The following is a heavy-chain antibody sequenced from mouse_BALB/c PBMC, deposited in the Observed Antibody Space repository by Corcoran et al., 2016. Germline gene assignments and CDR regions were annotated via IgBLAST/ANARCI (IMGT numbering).Heavy chain of an antibody. CDR1: GYTFTNYG. CDR2: INTYTGEP. Sequence: QIQLVQSGPELKKPGETVKISCKASGYTFTNYGMNWVKQAPGKGLKWMGWINTYTGEPTYADDFKGRFAFSLETSASTAYLQINNLKNEDMATYVCARLDANGAYWGQGTLVTVSA. J-gene: IGHJ3*01. CDR3: ARLDANGAY. D-gene: IGHD6-1*01. V-gene: IGHV9-1*02.